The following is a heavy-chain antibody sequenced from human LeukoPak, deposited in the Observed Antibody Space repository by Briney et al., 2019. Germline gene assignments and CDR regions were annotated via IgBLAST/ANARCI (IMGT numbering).Heavy chain of an antibody. CDR1: GGSFSGYY. CDR3: ARGRGYYYGSGSYSNAFDY. J-gene: IGHJ4*02. Sequence: SETLSLTCAVYGGSFSGYYWSWIRQPPGTGLEWIGEINHSGSTNYNPSLKSRVTISVDTSKNQFSLKLSSVTAADTAVYYCARGRGYYYGSGSYSNAFDYWGQGTLVTVSS. D-gene: IGHD3-10*01. V-gene: IGHV4-34*01. CDR2: INHSGST.